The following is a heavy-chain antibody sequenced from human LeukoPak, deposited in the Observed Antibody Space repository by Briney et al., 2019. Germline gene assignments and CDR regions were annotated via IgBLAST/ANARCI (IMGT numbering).Heavy chain of an antibody. V-gene: IGHV3-30*18. CDR3: AKDGQGLTYYFDY. D-gene: IGHD1-14*01. J-gene: IGHJ4*02. Sequence: PGRSLRLSCAASGFTFSSYGMHWVRQAPGKGLEWVAVISYDGSNKYYADSVKGRFTISRDNSKNTLYLQMNSLRAEDTAVYYCAKDGQGLTYYFDYWGQGTLVTVSS. CDR1: GFTFSSYG. CDR2: ISYDGSNK.